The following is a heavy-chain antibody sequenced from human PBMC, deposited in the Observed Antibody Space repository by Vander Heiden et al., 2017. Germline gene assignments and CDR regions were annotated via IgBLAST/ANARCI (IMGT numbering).Heavy chain of an antibody. D-gene: IGHD3-3*01. V-gene: IGHV1-69*01. CDR3: ARQKRFLGPVDS. Sequence: QVQLVQSGAEVQEPGSSVKVSCKASGGPCSNYSISWVRQAPGEGLEWMGGIIPRFASATYPQKFQGRVTITADESTTTAYMELSSLRSEDSALYFCARQKRFLGPVDSWGQGTLVTVSS. CDR1: GGPCSNYS. J-gene: IGHJ4*02. CDR2: IIPRFASA.